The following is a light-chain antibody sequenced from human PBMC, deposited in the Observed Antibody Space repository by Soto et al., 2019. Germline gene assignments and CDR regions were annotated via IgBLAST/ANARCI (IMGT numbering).Light chain of an antibody. CDR2: AAS. CDR1: ESVSSNY. V-gene: IGKV3-20*01. Sequence: EIVVTQSPGTLSLSPGERATLSCRASESVSSNYVAWYQQKPGQAPRLLIYAASSRATGVPDRFSAYGSGTDLTLIISSLEPEDFAVYYCQQYGYSPETFGQGTKVEIK. J-gene: IGKJ1*01. CDR3: QQYGYSPET.